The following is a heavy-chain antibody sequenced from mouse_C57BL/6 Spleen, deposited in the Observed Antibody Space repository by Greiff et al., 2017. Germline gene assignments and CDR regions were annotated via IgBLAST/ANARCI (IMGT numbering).Heavy chain of an antibody. D-gene: IGHD2-3*01. Sequence: DVMLVESGGGLVKPGGSLKLSCAASGFTFSSYAMSWGRQTPEKRLEWVATISDGGSYTYYPDNVKGRFTISRDNAKNNLYLQMSHLKSEDTAMYYCARDRWLLFDYWGQGTTLTVSS. J-gene: IGHJ2*01. CDR1: GFTFSSYA. CDR2: ISDGGSYT. CDR3: ARDRWLLFDY. V-gene: IGHV5-4*01.